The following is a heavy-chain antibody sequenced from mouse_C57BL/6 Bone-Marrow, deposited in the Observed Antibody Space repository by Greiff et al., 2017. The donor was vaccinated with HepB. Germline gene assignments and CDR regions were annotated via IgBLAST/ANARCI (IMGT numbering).Heavy chain of an antibody. Sequence: DVKLVESEGGLVQPGSSMKLSCTASGFTFSDYYMAWVRQVPEKGLEWVANINYDGSSTYYLDSLKSRFIISRDNAKNILYLQMSSLKSEDTATYYCARDSQLGPYAMDYWGQGTSVTVSS. V-gene: IGHV5-16*01. CDR2: INYDGSST. D-gene: IGHD4-1*02. CDR1: GFTFSDYY. CDR3: ARDSQLGPYAMDY. J-gene: IGHJ4*01.